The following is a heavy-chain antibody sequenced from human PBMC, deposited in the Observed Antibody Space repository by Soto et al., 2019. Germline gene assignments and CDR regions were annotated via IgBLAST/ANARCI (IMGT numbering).Heavy chain of an antibody. CDR3: VGGGLSYFDH. J-gene: IGHJ4*02. D-gene: IGHD3-16*01. CDR1: GFPFSVFE. Sequence: PGGSLRLSCAASGFPFSVFEMNWVRQAPGKGLEWLSYISGGGGTYYADSVKGRFIISRDNVKNSLYLQMSSLRVEDTAVYFCVGGGLSYFDHWGQGALVTVSS. V-gene: IGHV3-48*03. CDR2: ISGGGGT.